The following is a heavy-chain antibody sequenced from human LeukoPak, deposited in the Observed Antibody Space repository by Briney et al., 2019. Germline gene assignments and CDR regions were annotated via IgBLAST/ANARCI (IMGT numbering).Heavy chain of an antibody. D-gene: IGHD2-15*01. CDR3: TTEFSCSGGSCYLPYYYYGMDV. V-gene: IGHV3-15*07. J-gene: IGHJ6*02. CDR2: IKSKTDGGTT. Sequence: PGGSLRLSCAASGFTFSNAWLNWVRQAPGKGLEWVGRIKSKTDGGTTDYAAPVKGRFTISRDDSKNTLYLQMNSLKTGDTAVYYCTTEFSCSGGSCYLPYYYYGMDVWGQGTTVTVSS. CDR1: GFTFSNAW.